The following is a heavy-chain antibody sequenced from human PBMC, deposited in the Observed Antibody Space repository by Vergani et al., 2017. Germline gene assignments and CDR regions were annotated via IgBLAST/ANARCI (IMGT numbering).Heavy chain of an antibody. Sequence: QLQLQESGPGLVKPSETLSLTCTVSGGSITYGAFYWGWIRQSPGKGLEWIGSIYYSENKFYNPSLESRVTLSIDTTKNQFSLKLNSVTAADTAVYYCGRVADFYGLGSRLLDLWGQGTLITVSS. D-gene: IGHD3-10*01. CDR1: GGSITYGAFY. CDR2: IYYSENK. V-gene: IGHV4-39*07. J-gene: IGHJ5*02. CDR3: GRVADFYGLGSRLLDL.